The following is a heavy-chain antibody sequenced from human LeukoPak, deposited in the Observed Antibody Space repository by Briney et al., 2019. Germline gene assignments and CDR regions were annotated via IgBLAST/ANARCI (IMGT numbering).Heavy chain of an antibody. CDR3: AKDGLSGSAQRYFFDY. Sequence: GGSLRLSCAASGFTFSSYGMHWVRRAPGKGLEWVAIISDDGSNKYYADSVKGRFTISRDNSKNSLYLQMNSPRAEDTAVYYCAKDGLSGSAQRYFFDYWGQGSLVIVSS. CDR1: GFTFSSYG. J-gene: IGHJ4*02. V-gene: IGHV3-30*18. CDR2: ISDDGSNK. D-gene: IGHD3-22*01.